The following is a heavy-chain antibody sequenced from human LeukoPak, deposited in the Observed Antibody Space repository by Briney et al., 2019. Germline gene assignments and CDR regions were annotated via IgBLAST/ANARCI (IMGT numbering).Heavy chain of an antibody. CDR3: AKGPYYYDSSGYLDY. CDR1: GFTFSSYA. J-gene: IGHJ4*02. Sequence: GGSLRLSCSASGFTFSSYAMHWVRQAPGKGLEYVSAISSNGGSTYYADSVKGRFTISRDNSKNTLYLQMNSLRAEDTAVYYCAKGPYYYDSSGYLDYWGQGTLVTVSS. V-gene: IGHV3-64*04. CDR2: ISSNGGST. D-gene: IGHD3-22*01.